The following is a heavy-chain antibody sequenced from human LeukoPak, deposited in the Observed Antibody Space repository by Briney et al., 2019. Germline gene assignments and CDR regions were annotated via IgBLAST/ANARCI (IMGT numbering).Heavy chain of an antibody. V-gene: IGHV3-23*01. CDR3: ARDLGEWERLDY. CDR1: GFAFDSFA. CDR2: IRDSSSHI. D-gene: IGHD1-26*01. J-gene: IGHJ4*02. Sequence: GGSLRLSCAASGFAFDSFAMSWVCQAPGQGLAWVSAIRDSSSHIYYADSVKGRFTISRDNSKNTLYLQMNSLRAEDTAVYYCARDLGEWERLDYLGQGTLVTVPS.